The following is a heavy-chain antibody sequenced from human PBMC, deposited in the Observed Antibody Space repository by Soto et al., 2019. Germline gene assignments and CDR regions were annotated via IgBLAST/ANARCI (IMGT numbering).Heavy chain of an antibody. Sequence: GGSLRLSCAASGFTFSSYAMSWVRQAPGKGLEWVSAISGSGGSTYYADSVKGRFTISRDNSKNTLYLQMNSLRAEDTAVYYCAKARLGYCSGGSCYPAGPLDPWGQGTLVTVSS. CDR2: ISGSGGST. D-gene: IGHD2-15*01. J-gene: IGHJ5*02. V-gene: IGHV3-23*01. CDR1: GFTFSSYA. CDR3: AKARLGYCSGGSCYPAGPLDP.